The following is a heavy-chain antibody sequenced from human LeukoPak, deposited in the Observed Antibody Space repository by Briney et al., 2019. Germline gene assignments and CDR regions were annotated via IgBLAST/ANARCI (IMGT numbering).Heavy chain of an antibody. J-gene: IGHJ6*02. CDR2: ISSSSSYT. D-gene: IGHD6-6*01. Sequence: GGSLRLSCAASGLTVSSDYMSWVRQAPGKGLEWVSYISSSSSYTNYADSVKGRFTISRDNAKNSLYLQMNSLRAEDTAVYYCARRVSGMDVWGQGTTVTVSS. V-gene: IGHV3-11*03. CDR3: ARRVSGMDV. CDR1: GLTVSSDY.